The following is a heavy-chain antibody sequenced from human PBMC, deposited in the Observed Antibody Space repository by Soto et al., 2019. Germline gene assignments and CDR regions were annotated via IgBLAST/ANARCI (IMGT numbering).Heavy chain of an antibody. J-gene: IGHJ6*02. Sequence: GGSLRLSCAASGFTFSSYAMSWVRQAPGKGLEWVSAISGSGGSTYYADSVKGRFTISRDNSKNTLYLQMNCLRAEDTAVYYCAREDMDIVVVPAAMSYYYYYGMDVWGQGTTVTVS. CDR2: ISGSGGST. CDR3: AREDMDIVVVPAAMSYYYYYGMDV. D-gene: IGHD2-2*03. V-gene: IGHV3-23*01. CDR1: GFTFSSYA.